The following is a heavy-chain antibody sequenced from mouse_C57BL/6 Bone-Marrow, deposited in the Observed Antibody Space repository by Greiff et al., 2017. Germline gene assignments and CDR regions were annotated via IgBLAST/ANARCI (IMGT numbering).Heavy chain of an antibody. D-gene: IGHD1-1*01. CDR2: ISSGGSYT. Sequence: DVKLVESGGDLVKPGGSLKLSCAASGFTFSSYGMSWVRQTPDKRLEWVATISSGGSYTYYPDSVKGRFTISRDNAKNTLYLQMSSLKSEDTAMYYCAREDYYGRMFADWGQGTLVTVSA. J-gene: IGHJ3*01. CDR1: GFTFSSYG. V-gene: IGHV5-6*02. CDR3: AREDYYGRMFAD.